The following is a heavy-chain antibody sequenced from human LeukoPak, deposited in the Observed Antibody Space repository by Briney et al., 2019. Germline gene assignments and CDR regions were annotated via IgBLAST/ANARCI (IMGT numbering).Heavy chain of an antibody. CDR2: MNGDGSEK. Sequence: PGGSLRLSCVASGFSFSTYWMTWVRQAPGKGLEWVANMNGDGSEKNYLDSVKGRFTISRDNAKNSVYLQMSSLRVEDTATYNCTKGGHLDYWGQGTLVTVSS. V-gene: IGHV3-7*01. J-gene: IGHJ4*02. D-gene: IGHD3-16*01. CDR3: TKGGHLDY. CDR1: GFSFSTYW.